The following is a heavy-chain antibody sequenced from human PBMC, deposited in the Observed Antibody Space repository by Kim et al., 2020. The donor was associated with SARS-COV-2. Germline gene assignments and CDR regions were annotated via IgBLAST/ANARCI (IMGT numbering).Heavy chain of an antibody. Sequence: SETLSLTCAVYGGSFSGYYWSWIRQPPGKGLEWIGEINHSGSTNYNPSLKSRVTISVDTSKNQFSLKLSSVTAADTAVYYCALAVAGTRPFDYWGQGTLV. CDR1: GGSFSGYY. V-gene: IGHV4-34*01. CDR3: ALAVAGTRPFDY. D-gene: IGHD6-19*01. CDR2: INHSGST. J-gene: IGHJ4*02.